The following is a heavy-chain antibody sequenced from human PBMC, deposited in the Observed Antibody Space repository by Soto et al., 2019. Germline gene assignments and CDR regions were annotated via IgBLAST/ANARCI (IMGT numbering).Heavy chain of an antibody. V-gene: IGHV3-23*01. CDR2: ISGSGGST. Sequence: GGSLRLSCAASGFTFSSYAMSWVRQAPGKGLEWVSAISGSGGSTYYADSVKGRFTISRDNSKNTLYLQMNSLRAEDTAVYYCAKDLFKLVRDYGDYGGYWGQGTLVTVSS. D-gene: IGHD4-17*01. J-gene: IGHJ4*02. CDR3: AKDLFKLVRDYGDYGGY. CDR1: GFTFSSYA.